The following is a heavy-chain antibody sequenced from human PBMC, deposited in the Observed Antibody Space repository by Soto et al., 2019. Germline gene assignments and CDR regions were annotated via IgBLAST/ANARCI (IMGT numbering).Heavy chain of an antibody. V-gene: IGHV4-38-2*01. CDR3: ARIAYFDSTGYYYYFDY. J-gene: IGHJ4*02. CDR2: WYRSGVT. D-gene: IGHD3-22*01. Sequence: SETLSLTCRVSGYSISKGYFCGCIRQPPGKGLEWIDSWYRSGVTYYNPSLNGRVTMSVDTSKNQFSLQLSSVTAADMAVYYCARIAYFDSTGYYYYFDYWGQGALVTVSS. CDR1: GYSISKGYF.